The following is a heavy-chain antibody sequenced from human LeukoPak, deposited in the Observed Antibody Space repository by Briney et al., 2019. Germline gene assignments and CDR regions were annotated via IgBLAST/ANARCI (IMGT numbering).Heavy chain of an antibody. V-gene: IGHV4-39*01. D-gene: IGHD6-13*01. Sequence: SSETLSLTCTVSGGSISSSSYYWGWIRQPPGKGLEWIGSIYYSGSTYYNPSLKSRVTISVDTSKNQFSLKLSSVTAADTAVYYCARARGQTTNRYSSSRVPNYYYYYGMDVWGQGTTVTVSS. CDR2: IYYSGST. CDR1: GGSISSSSYY. CDR3: ARARGQTTNRYSSSRVPNYYYYYGMDV. J-gene: IGHJ6*02.